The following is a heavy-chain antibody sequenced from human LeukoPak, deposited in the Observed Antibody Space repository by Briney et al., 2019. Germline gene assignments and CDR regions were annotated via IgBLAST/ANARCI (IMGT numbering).Heavy chain of an antibody. CDR2: IWYDGNNK. D-gene: IGHD3-10*01. V-gene: IGHV3-33*06. J-gene: IGHJ4*02. CDR1: GFTFSNHG. CDR3: AKSWNGYYGSGSYCDY. Sequence: GGSLRLSCVASGFTFSNHGMHWVRQAPGKGPEWVALIWYDGNNKYYGDSVKGRFTISRDNSKNTLYLQMNSLRAEDTAVYYCAKSWNGYYGSGSYCDYWGQGTLVTVSS.